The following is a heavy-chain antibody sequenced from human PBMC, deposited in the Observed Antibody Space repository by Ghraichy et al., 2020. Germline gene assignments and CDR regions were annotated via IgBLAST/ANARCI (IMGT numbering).Heavy chain of an antibody. Sequence: SVKVSCKASGGSFSDYAINWVRQAPGQGLEWMGGIIPIFGIRNHAQRFQGRVTVTADEGTSTAYMELSSLRSDDTAVYYYARGLGYCSGSSCFYYGMDVWGQGTTVTVSS. D-gene: IGHD2-2*01. V-gene: IGHV1-69*13. CDR3: ARGLGYCSGSSCFYYGMDV. J-gene: IGHJ6*02. CDR2: IIPIFGIR. CDR1: GGSFSDYA.